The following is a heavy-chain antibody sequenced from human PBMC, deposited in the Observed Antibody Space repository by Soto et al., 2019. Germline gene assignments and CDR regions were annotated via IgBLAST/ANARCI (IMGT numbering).Heavy chain of an antibody. Sequence: EVQLLESGGGLVQPGGSLRRSCAASGFTFSSYAMSWVRQAPGKGLEWVSAISGSGGSTYYADSVKGRFTISRDNAKNRLSLQINSLRAEDTAVYYCAKYRFYGGNSFFDYRCQGTRVTVSS. J-gene: IGHJ4*02. V-gene: IGHV3-23*01. D-gene: IGHD4-17*01. CDR2: ISGSGGST. CDR3: AKYRFYGGNSFFDY. CDR1: GFTFSSYA.